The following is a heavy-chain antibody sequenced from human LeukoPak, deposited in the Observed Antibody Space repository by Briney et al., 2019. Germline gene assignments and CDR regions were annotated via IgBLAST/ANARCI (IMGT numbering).Heavy chain of an antibody. J-gene: IGHJ6*03. CDR3: ARRLVDTAMVPYYYYMDV. D-gene: IGHD5-18*01. CDR2: INHSGST. Sequence: SETLSLTCAVYGGSFSGYYWSWIRQPPGKGLEWIGEINHSGSTNYNPSLKSRVTISVDTSKNQFSLKLSSVTAADTAVYYCARRLVDTAMVPYYYYMDVWGKGTTVTVSS. CDR1: GGSFSGYY. V-gene: IGHV4-34*01.